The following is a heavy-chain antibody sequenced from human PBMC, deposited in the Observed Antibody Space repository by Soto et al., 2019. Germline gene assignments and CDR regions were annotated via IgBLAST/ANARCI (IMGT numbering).Heavy chain of an antibody. D-gene: IGHD6-6*01. Sequence: SETLSLTCTVSGGSISSYYWSWIRQPPGKGLEWIGYIYYSGSTNYNPSLKSRVTTSVDTSKNQFSLKLSSVTAADTAVYYCARRVATRQMGYYFDDSGQAPLGIVSS. CDR1: GGSISSYY. CDR2: IYYSGST. CDR3: ARRVATRQMGYYFDD. V-gene: IGHV4-59*01. J-gene: IGHJ4*02.